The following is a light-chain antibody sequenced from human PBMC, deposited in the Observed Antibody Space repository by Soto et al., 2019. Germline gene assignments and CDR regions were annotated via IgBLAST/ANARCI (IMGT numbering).Light chain of an antibody. CDR2: DTS. CDR3: QQYIDWPPGT. CDR1: QSVSSS. Sequence: EIVVTQSPATLSVSPGERVTLSCRASQSVSSSLACYQQRPGQAPRLLIYDTSTRAAGISARFSGSGSGTEFTLTISRLQSEDFAVYYCQQYIDWPPGTFGQGTAVEIK. J-gene: IGKJ1*01. V-gene: IGKV3-15*01.